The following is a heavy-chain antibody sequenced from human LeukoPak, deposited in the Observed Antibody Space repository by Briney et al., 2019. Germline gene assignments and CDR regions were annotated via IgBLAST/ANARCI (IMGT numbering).Heavy chain of an antibody. D-gene: IGHD5-12*01. Sequence: RGALRLSCTVSVFNFKNDEMKWVRQALGKGLGWIAYIISIGSTTNYTDSVKRGVTIFRDNTKNAVYMEMKSLRDEETAVYYCARDRGWDGYGYAFLDYWGHGTLVTVSS. J-gene: IGHJ4*01. CDR1: VFNFKNDE. V-gene: IGHV3-48*03. CDR3: ARDRGWDGYGYAFLDY. CDR2: IISIGSTT.